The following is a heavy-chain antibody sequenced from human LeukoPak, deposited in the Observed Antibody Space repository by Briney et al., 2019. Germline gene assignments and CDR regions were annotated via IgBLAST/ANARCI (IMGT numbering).Heavy chain of an antibody. V-gene: IGHV1-69*13. D-gene: IGHD1-26*01. J-gene: IGHJ4*02. Sequence: SVKVSCKASGYTFTSYDINWVRQAPGQGLEWMGGIIPIFGTANYAQKFRGRVTITADESTSTAYMELSSLRSEDTAVYYCASSPGDYYFDYWGQGTLVTVSS. CDR3: ASSPGDYYFDY. CDR2: IIPIFGTA. CDR1: GYTFTSYD.